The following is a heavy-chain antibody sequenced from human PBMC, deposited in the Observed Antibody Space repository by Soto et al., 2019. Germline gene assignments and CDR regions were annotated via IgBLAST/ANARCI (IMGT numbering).Heavy chain of an antibody. J-gene: IGHJ5*02. CDR3: ARGIKFGAYPGVVDP. CDR2: MNPNSGDT. Sequence: QVQLVQSGAEVKKPGASVKVSCKASGYTFTSYDINWVRQATGQGLEYLGWMNPNSGDTAYVQKFQGRATMTSATSITPAYMELSSLRSEDTAVYFWARGIKFGAYPGVVDPWGQGTLVTVSS. D-gene: IGHD4-17*01. CDR1: GYTFTSYD. V-gene: IGHV1-8*01.